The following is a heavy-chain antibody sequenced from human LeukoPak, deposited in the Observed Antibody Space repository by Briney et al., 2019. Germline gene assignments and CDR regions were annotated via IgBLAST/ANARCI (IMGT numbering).Heavy chain of an antibody. V-gene: IGHV4-39*01. Sequence: SETLSLTCTVSGGSISSYYWGWIRQPPGKGLEWIGSIYYSGSTYYNPSLKSRVTISVDTSKNQFSLKLSSVTAADTAVYYCARHPRGITIFGVAPFDYWGQGTLVTVSS. CDR2: IYYSGST. J-gene: IGHJ4*02. CDR3: ARHPRGITIFGVAPFDY. D-gene: IGHD3-3*01. CDR1: GGSISSYY.